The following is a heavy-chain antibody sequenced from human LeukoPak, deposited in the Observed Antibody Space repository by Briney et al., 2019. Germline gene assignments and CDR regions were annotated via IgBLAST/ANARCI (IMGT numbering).Heavy chain of an antibody. D-gene: IGHD1-26*01. CDR3: AKEGWELLRFDAFDI. CDR1: GFAFSSYP. CDR2: ISYDGSNK. Sequence: GGSLRLSCAASGFAFSSYPMHWVRQAPGKGLEWVAVISYDGSNKYYADSVKGRLTISRDNSKNTLYLQMNSLRAEDTAVYYCAKEGWELLRFDAFDIWGQGTMVTVSS. V-gene: IGHV3-30-3*01. J-gene: IGHJ3*02.